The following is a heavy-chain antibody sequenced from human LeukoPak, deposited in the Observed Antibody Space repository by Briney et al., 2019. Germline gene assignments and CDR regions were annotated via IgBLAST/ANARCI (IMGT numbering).Heavy chain of an antibody. CDR3: ATDRYCSGGSCYSTPDY. CDR2: FDPEDGET. J-gene: IGHJ4*01. D-gene: IGHD2-15*01. V-gene: IGHV1-24*01. CDR1: GYTLTELS. Sequence: AAVKVSCKVSGYTLTELSMHWVRQAPGKGLEWMGGFDPEDGETIYAQKFQGRVTMTEDTSTDTAYMELSSLRSEDTAVYYCATDRYCSGGSCYSTPDYWGHGTLVTVSS.